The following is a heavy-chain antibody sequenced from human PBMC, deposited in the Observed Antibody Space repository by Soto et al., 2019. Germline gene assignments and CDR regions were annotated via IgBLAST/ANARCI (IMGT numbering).Heavy chain of an antibody. D-gene: IGHD5-18*01. J-gene: IGHJ6*02. CDR1: GFTFSSYG. CDR2: ISYDGSNN. Sequence: QVQLVESGGGVVQPGRSLRLSCAASGFTFSSYGMHWVRQAPGKGLEWVAVISYDGSNNYYADSVKGRFTISRDNSKNTLYLQMNSLRAEDTAVYYCAKGGYLMDVWGQGTTVTVSS. CDR3: AKGGYLMDV. V-gene: IGHV3-30*18.